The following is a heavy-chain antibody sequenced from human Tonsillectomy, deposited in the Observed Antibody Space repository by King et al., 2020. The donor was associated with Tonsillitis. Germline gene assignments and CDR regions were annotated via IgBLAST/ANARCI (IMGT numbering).Heavy chain of an antibody. D-gene: IGHD2-15*01. CDR2: IKHSGST. Sequence: VQLQQWGAGLLKPSETLSLTCAVYGGSFSDYYWIWIRQPPGMGLEWIGEIKHSGSTNYNPSLKSRVTILVHTSKNQFSLKLRSVTAADTAVYYCARGEGVAATDYYYYMDVWGKGTTVAVSS. CDR1: GGSFSDYY. CDR3: ARGEGVAATDYYYYMDV. V-gene: IGHV4-34*01. J-gene: IGHJ6*03.